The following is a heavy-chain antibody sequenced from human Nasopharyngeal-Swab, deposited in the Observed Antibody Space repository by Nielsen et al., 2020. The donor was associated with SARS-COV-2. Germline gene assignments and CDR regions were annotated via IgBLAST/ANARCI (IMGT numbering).Heavy chain of an antibody. CDR2: FDPEDGKT. J-gene: IGHJ4*02. CDR3: ATVHAWGGYRHNFDY. D-gene: IGHD5-12*01. Sequence: WVRQAPGQGLEWMGGFDPEDGKTIYAQKFQGRVTMTEDTSTDTAYMELSSLRSEDTAVYYCATVHAWGGYRHNFDYWGQGTLVTVSS. V-gene: IGHV1-24*01.